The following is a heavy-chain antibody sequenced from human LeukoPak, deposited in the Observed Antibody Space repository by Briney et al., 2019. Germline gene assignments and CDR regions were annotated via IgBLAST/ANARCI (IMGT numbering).Heavy chain of an antibody. Sequence: SVKVSCKASGGTFSSYAISWVRQAPGQWLEWMGRIIPIFGTANYAQKFQGRVTITTDESTSTAYMELSSLRSEDTAVYYCARDGGYYYDSYFDYWGQGTLVTVSS. CDR2: IIPIFGTA. D-gene: IGHD3-22*01. CDR3: ARDGGYYYDSYFDY. V-gene: IGHV1-69*05. J-gene: IGHJ4*02. CDR1: GGTFSSYA.